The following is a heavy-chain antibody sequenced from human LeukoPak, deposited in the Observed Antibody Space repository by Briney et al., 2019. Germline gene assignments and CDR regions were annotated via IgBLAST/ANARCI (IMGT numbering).Heavy chain of an antibody. CDR2: ISFDGTNK. Sequence: GRSLRLSCAASGFTFSSYAMHWVRQAPGKGLDWVAVISFDGTNKHYADSVKGRFTISRDNSKNTPYLQMNSLRPEDTAVYFCARDLISWYYFDYWGQGTLVTVSS. D-gene: IGHD6-13*01. CDR1: GFTFSSYA. CDR3: ARDLISWYYFDY. J-gene: IGHJ4*02. V-gene: IGHV3-30*04.